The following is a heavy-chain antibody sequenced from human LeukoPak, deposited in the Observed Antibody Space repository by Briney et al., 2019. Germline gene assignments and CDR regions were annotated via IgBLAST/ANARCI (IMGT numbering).Heavy chain of an antibody. J-gene: IGHJ4*02. V-gene: IGHV4-4*07. D-gene: IGHD5-24*01. Sequence: SETLSLTCTVSGGSISSYYWSWIRQPAGKGLEWIGRIYTSGSTNYNPSLKSRVTMSVDTYKNQFSLKLSSVTAADTAVYYCARDSGDGYNSVNDYWGQGTLVTVSS. CDR3: ARDSGDGYNSVNDY. CDR2: IYTSGST. CDR1: GGSISSYY.